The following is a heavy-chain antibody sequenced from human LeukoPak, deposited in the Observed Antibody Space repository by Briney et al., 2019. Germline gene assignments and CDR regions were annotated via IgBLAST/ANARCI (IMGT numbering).Heavy chain of an antibody. CDR1: GGSISSGDLY. Sequence: SETLSLTCTVSGGSISSGDLYWSWIRQPAGKGLEWIGRVYTTGKTNYNPSLKSRVTISVDTSKKLFSLNLNSVTAADTAVYYCAGRGGYDFWSGYLTWFDPWGQGTLVTVSS. J-gene: IGHJ5*02. V-gene: IGHV4-61*02. D-gene: IGHD3-3*01. CDR2: VYTTGKT. CDR3: AGRGGYDFWSGYLTWFDP.